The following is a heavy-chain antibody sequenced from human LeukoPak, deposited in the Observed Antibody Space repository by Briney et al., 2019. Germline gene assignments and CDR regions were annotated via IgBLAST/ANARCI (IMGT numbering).Heavy chain of an antibody. CDR1: GYTFTGYY. D-gene: IGHD6-19*01. J-gene: IGHJ4*02. V-gene: IGHV1-18*04. CDR2: ISAYNGNT. Sequence: GASVKVSCKASGYTFTGYYMHWVRQAPGQGLEWMGWISAYNGNTNYAQKLQGRVTMTTDTSTSTAYMELRSLRSDDTAVYYCARDGEKYSSGWQYYFDYWGQGTLVTVSS. CDR3: ARDGEKYSSGWQYYFDY.